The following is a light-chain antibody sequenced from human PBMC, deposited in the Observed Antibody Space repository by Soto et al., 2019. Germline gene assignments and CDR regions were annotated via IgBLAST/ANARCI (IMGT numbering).Light chain of an antibody. Sequence: EIVLTQSPATLSLSPGERATLSCRASQSVSSNLAWYQQKPGQAPRLLIYGVYTRAPGIPARFSGSGSGTEFTLTIRSLEPEDAAVYYCQQRSNWPPITFGQGTRREIK. CDR1: QSVSSN. CDR2: GVY. J-gene: IGKJ5*01. CDR3: QQRSNWPPIT. V-gene: IGKV3-11*01.